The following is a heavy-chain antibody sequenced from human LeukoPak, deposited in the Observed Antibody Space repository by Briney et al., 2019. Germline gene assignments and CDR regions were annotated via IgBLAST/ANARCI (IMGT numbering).Heavy chain of an antibody. CDR1: GGSFSGYY. CDR2: STYSGST. V-gene: IGHV4-34*01. Sequence: SETLSLTCAIYGGSFSGYYWSWIRQPPGKGLEWIGESTYSGSTNYNPSLKSRVTISVDTSKNLFSLNLTSVTAADTAVYYCTRSGLTGMRKYPRTPSYYSGMDVWGQGTAVAVSS. D-gene: IGHD2-2*02. J-gene: IGHJ6*02. CDR3: TRSGLTGMRKYPRTPSYYSGMDV.